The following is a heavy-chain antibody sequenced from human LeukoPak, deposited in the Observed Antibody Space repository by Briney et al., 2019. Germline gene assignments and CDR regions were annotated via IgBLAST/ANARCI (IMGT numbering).Heavy chain of an antibody. J-gene: IGHJ4*02. D-gene: IGHD1-20*01. CDR1: GFTFRNSA. CDR2: ISGTGAGT. Sequence: GGSLRLSCAASGFTFRNSAMSWVRQAPGKGLEWVSTISGTGAGTFYADSVKGRLTISRDNPKNTLYLQMNSLRAEDTAVYYCAKNNWNDMPFVDYWGQGTLDTVSS. CDR3: AKNNWNDMPFVDY. V-gene: IGHV3-23*01.